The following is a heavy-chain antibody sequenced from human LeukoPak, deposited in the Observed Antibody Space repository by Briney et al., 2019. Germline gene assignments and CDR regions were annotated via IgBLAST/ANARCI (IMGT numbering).Heavy chain of an antibody. D-gene: IGHD3-10*01. CDR3: AKGSDDYFDY. CDR2: ISGSGSHT. Sequence: GGSLRLSCAASGFTFSSYAMTWVRQAPGKGLEWLSVISGSGSHTYYADSVKGRFTISRDNSKNTLYLQMNSLRAEDTAVYYCAKGSDDYFDYWGQGTLVTVSS. V-gene: IGHV3-23*01. CDR1: GFTFSSYA. J-gene: IGHJ4*02.